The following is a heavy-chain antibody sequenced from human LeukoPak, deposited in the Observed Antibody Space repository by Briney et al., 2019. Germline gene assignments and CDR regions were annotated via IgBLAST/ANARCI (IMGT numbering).Heavy chain of an antibody. Sequence: PSETLSLTCTVSGGSISSYYWSWIRQPPGKGLEWIGYIYYTGSTNYNPSLTSRVNISVDTSKNQFSLNLTSVTAADTAVYYCARHWGSRGAFDIWGQGPMVTVSS. V-gene: IGHV4-59*01. CDR1: GGSISSYY. J-gene: IGHJ3*02. CDR2: IYYTGST. D-gene: IGHD7-27*01. CDR3: ARHWGSRGAFDI.